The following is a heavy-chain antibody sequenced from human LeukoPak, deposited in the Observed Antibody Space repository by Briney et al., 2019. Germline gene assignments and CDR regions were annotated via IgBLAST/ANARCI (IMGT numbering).Heavy chain of an antibody. Sequence: GGSLRLSCTASGFTFGDYLMSWFRQAPGKGLEWVSSISSSSSYIYYADSVKGRFTISRDNAKNSLYLQMNSLRAEDTAVYYCARGGGLRYFDWLPPNWFDPWGQGTLVTVSS. CDR1: GFTFGDYL. D-gene: IGHD3-9*01. CDR3: ARGGGLRYFDWLPPNWFDP. J-gene: IGHJ5*02. CDR2: ISSSSSYI. V-gene: IGHV3-21*01.